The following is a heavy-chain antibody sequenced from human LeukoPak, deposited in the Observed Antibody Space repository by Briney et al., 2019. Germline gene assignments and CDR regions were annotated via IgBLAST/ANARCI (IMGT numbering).Heavy chain of an antibody. J-gene: IGHJ4*02. Sequence: GGSLRLSCAASGFTFSDHYMDWVRQAPGKGLEWVGRIKSKTDGGTTDYAAPVKGRFTISRDDSKNTLYLQMNSLKTEDTAVYYCTTVGATVEDFDYWGQGTLVTVSS. CDR1: GFTFSDHY. V-gene: IGHV3-15*07. CDR2: IKSKTDGGTT. CDR3: TTVGATVEDFDY. D-gene: IGHD1-26*01.